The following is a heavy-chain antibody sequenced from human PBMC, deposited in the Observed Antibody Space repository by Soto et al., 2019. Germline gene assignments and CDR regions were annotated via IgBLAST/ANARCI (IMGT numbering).Heavy chain of an antibody. J-gene: IGHJ3*02. D-gene: IGHD5-12*01. CDR3: AKGEGWLHPLGDAFDI. Sequence: QPGGSLRLSCAASGFTFSSYAMSWVRQAPGKGLEWVSAISGSGGSTYYADSVKGRFTISRDNSKNTLYLQMNSLRAEDTAVYYCAKGEGWLHPLGDAFDIWGQGTMVTVSS. CDR2: ISGSGGST. CDR1: GFTFSSYA. V-gene: IGHV3-23*01.